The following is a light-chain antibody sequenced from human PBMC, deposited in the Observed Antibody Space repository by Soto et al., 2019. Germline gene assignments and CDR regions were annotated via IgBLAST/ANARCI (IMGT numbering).Light chain of an antibody. Sequence: DIQMTQSPSTLSGSVGYRSTITCRASQTISSWLAWYQQKPPKAPTLLIYEASTLKSGVPSSFSGSGSGTEFTLTTSSLQPDDFATYYCQHYNSYSEAFGQGTKVDI. CDR3: QHYNSYSEA. CDR2: EAS. V-gene: IGKV1-5*03. CDR1: QTISSW. J-gene: IGKJ1*01.